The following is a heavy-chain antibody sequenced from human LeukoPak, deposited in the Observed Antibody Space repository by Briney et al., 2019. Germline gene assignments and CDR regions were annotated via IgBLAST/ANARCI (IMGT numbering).Heavy chain of an antibody. CDR1: GFTFSTYG. CDR3: ARAVGPFDI. Sequence: PGGSLRLSCAASGFTFSTYGMHWVREATGKGLEWVAVMWYDGSIKYYADSVKGRFTISRDNSKNTLYLQMSSLRAEDTAVYYCARAVGPFDIWGQGTIVIVSS. J-gene: IGHJ3*02. V-gene: IGHV3-33*01. CDR2: MWYDGSIK.